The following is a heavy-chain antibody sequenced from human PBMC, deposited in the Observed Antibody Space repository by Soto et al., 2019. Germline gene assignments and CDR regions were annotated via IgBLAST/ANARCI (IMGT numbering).Heavy chain of an antibody. CDR3: ARLDASSPYMDV. V-gene: IGHV4-59*08. CDR1: GGSISSYY. CDR2: IYYSGST. J-gene: IGHJ6*03. Sequence: PSETLSLTCTVSGGSISSYYWTWIRQPPGKGLEWIGYIYYSGSTNYNPSLKSRVTISVATSKTQFSLKLSSVTAADTAVYYCARLDASSPYMDVWGKGTTLTVSS.